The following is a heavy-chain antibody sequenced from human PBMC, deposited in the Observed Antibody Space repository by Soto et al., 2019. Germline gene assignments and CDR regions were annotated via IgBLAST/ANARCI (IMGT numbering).Heavy chain of an antibody. D-gene: IGHD3-10*01. CDR2: IIPIFGTA. Sequence: GASVEVSCKASGGTFSSYAISWVRQAPGQGLEWMGGIIPIFGTANYAQKFQGRVTITADESTSTAYMELSSLRSEDTAVYYCPVWYGGHYYYYYYGMDVWGQGTTVTVSS. CDR1: GGTFSSYA. V-gene: IGHV1-69*13. J-gene: IGHJ6*02. CDR3: PVWYGGHYYYYYYGMDV.